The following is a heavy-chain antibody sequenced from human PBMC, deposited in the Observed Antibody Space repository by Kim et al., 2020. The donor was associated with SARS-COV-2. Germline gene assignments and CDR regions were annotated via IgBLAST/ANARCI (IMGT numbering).Heavy chain of an antibody. Sequence: SQTLSLTCAISGDSVSSNSAAWNWIRQSPSRGLEWLGRTYYRSKWYNDYAVCVKSRITINPDTSKNQFSLQLNSVTPEDTAVYYCARVSITMVRGVIIRHGMDVWGQGTTVTVSS. D-gene: IGHD3-10*01. J-gene: IGHJ6*02. CDR1: GDSVSSNSAA. CDR3: ARVSITMVRGVIIRHGMDV. V-gene: IGHV6-1*01. CDR2: TYYRSKWYN.